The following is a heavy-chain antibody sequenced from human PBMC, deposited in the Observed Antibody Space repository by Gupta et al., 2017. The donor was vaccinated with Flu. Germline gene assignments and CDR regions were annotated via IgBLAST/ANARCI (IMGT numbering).Heavy chain of an antibody. J-gene: IGHJ3*02. D-gene: IGHD3-16*01. V-gene: IGHV3-33*01. CDR2: TWYDGSKK. Sequence: QVQLVESGGGVVQPGRSLRLSCAASGFTFSTYAMHWVRQAPGKGLEWVAVTWYDGSKKYYADSVKGRFTISRDNSKNTLFLEMSSLRAEDTAVYYCAREIIGGAFDIWGQGTLVTVSS. CDR1: GFTFSTYA. CDR3: AREIIGGAFDI.